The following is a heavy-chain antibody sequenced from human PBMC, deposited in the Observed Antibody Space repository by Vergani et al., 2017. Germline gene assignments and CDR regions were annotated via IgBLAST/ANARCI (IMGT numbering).Heavy chain of an antibody. D-gene: IGHD3-22*01. CDR2: IWSKPYGGTT. CDR1: GFTLGDYA. J-gene: IGHJ4*02. V-gene: IGHV3-49*04. Sequence: EVHLVESGGGLVQPGRSLRLSCSGSGFTLGDYAMTWVRQAPGKGLEWVAFIWSKPYGGTTEYAASVKGRFTISRDDSKSIAYLQMSSLKAEDTAVYYCASGVGDYYDSSGYYGTLDYWGQGTLVTVSS. CDR3: ASGVGDYYDSSGYYGTLDY.